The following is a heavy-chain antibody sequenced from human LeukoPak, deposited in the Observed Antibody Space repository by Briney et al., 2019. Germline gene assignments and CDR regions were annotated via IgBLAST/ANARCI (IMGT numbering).Heavy chain of an antibody. Sequence: PGGSLRLSCAASGFIFSNYAMSWVRQAPGKGLEWVSVISGRGDNTYYADSVKGRFTISRDNSKNTLYLQMNSPRAEDTAVYYCAKDRSDNSSWYMGDYWGQGTLVTVSS. V-gene: IGHV3-23*01. D-gene: IGHD6-19*01. J-gene: IGHJ4*02. CDR1: GFIFSNYA. CDR3: AKDRSDNSSWYMGDY. CDR2: ISGRGDNT.